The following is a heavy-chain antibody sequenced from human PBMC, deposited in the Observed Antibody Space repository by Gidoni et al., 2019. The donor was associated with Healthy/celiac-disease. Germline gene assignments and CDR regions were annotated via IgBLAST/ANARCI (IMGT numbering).Heavy chain of an antibody. CDR2: IKQDGSEK. CDR1: AFTFSSYW. D-gene: IGHD5-18*01. V-gene: IGHV3-7*04. Sequence: EVQLVESGGGLVQPGGSLRLSCAASAFTFSSYWMSWVRQAPGKGLEWVANIKQDGSEKYYVDSVKGRFTISRDNAKNSLYLQMNSLRAEDTAVYYCARKNTAMVHFDYWGQGTLVTVSS. J-gene: IGHJ4*02. CDR3: ARKNTAMVHFDY.